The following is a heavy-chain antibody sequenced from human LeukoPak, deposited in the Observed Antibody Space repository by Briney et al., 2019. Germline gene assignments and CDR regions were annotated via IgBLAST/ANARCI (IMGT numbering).Heavy chain of an antibody. D-gene: IGHD2-15*01. V-gene: IGHV4-30-4*08. CDR1: GGSISSSSYY. CDR3: ARVLVVVVAADY. Sequence: SETLSLTCTVSGGSISSSSYYWSWIRQPPGKGLEWIGYIYYSGSTYYNPSLKSRVTIPVDTSKNQFSLKLSSVTAADTAVYYCARVLVVVVAADYWGQGTLVTVSS. CDR2: IYYSGST. J-gene: IGHJ4*02.